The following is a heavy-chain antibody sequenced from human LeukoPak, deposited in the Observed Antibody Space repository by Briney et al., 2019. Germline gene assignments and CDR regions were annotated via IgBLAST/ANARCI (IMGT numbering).Heavy chain of an antibody. D-gene: IGHD5-12*01. V-gene: IGHV3-9*01. Sequence: PGGSLRLSCAASGFTFDDYAMHWVRQAPGKGLEWVSGISWNSGSIGYADSVKGRFTISRDNAKNSLYLQMNSLRAEDTAVYYCARGDEATEGAFDIWGQGTMVTVSS. J-gene: IGHJ3*02. CDR1: GFTFDDYA. CDR2: ISWNSGSI. CDR3: ARGDEATEGAFDI.